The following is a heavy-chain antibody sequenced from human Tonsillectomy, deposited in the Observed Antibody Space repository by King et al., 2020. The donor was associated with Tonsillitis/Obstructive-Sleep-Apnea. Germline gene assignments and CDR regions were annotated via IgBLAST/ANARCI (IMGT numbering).Heavy chain of an antibody. J-gene: IGHJ4*02. Sequence: VQLVESGAEVKKPGESLKISCKGSGYSFTSYWIGWVRQMPGKGLEWMGIIYPGDSDTRYSPSFQGQVTISADKAISTAYLQWSSLKASDTAMYYCERTYYDFWSGYSPPLYWGPGTLVTVSS. CDR1: GYSFTSYW. D-gene: IGHD3-3*01. CDR3: ERTYYDFWSGYSPPLY. V-gene: IGHV5-51*01. CDR2: IYPGDSDT.